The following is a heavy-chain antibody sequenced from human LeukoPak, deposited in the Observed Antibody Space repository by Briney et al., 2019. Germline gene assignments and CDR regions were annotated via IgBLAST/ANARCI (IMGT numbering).Heavy chain of an antibody. V-gene: IGHV4-59*01. CDR2: IYYSGST. CDR3: ARAVYYYDSGGYWGYYFDY. CDR1: GGSISSYY. J-gene: IGHJ4*02. D-gene: IGHD3-22*01. Sequence: SETLSLTCTVSGGSISSYYWSWIRQPPGKGLEWIGYIYYSGSTHYSPSLKRRVTISVDTSKNQFSLKLSSVTAADTAVYYCARAVYYYDSGGYWGYYFDYWGQGTLVTVSS.